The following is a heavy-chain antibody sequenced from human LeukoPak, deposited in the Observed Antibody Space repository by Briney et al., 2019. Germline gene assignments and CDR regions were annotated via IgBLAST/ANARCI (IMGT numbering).Heavy chain of an antibody. CDR3: AGTPWFGELTLDY. CDR2: IVVGSGNT. J-gene: IGHJ4*02. Sequence: GTSVKVSCKASGFTFTSSTIQWVRQARGQRLEWIGWIVVGSGNTNYAQKFQERVIITRDMSTTTVYMELSSLRSEDTAVYYRAGTPWFGELTLDYWGQGTLVTVSS. D-gene: IGHD3-10*01. V-gene: IGHV1-58*02. CDR1: GFTFTSST.